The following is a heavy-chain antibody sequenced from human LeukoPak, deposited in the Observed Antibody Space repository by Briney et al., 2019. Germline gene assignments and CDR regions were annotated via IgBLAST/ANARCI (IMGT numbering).Heavy chain of an antibody. CDR1: GGSISSYY. V-gene: IGHV4-59*01. J-gene: IGHJ6*02. Sequence: PSETLSLTCTVSGGSISSYYWSWIRQPPGKGLEWIGYIYYSGSTNYNPSLKSRVTISVDTSMNQFSLKLSSVTAADTAVYYCARDDDYYYGMDVWGQGTTVTVSS. CDR3: ARDDDYYYGMDV. CDR2: IYYSGST.